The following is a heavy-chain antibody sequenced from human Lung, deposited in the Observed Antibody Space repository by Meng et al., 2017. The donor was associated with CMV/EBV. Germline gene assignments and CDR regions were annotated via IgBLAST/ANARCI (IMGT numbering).Heavy chain of an antibody. J-gene: IGHJ6*02. CDR2: ISTTSSYI. V-gene: IGHV3-21*06. CDR1: GFTFSAYA. Sequence: SCAASGFTFSAYAMNWVRQAPGKGLEWVSSISTTSSYIYYADSVKGRLTISRDNAKNSLYLQMNSLRAEDTAVYYCARSWDGMDVWGQGTTVPVAS. CDR3: ARSWDGMDV.